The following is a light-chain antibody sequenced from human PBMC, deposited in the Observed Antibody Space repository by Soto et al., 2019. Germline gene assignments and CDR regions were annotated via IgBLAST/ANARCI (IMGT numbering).Light chain of an antibody. CDR2: NTS. CDR3: QQYNNLPPIT. V-gene: IGKV3-15*01. J-gene: IGKJ5*01. CDR1: QSVSIK. Sequence: EVVMKQSPAALSVYKGERATLSCRASQSVSIKLAWYQQKPGQAPRLLIDNTSTRATGIPARFSGSGSGTEFTLTISILQSEDFAVYCWQQYNNLPPITVGLWTRLEI.